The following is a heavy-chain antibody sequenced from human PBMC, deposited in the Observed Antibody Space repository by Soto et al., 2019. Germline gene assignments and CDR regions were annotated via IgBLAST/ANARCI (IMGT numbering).Heavy chain of an antibody. J-gene: IGHJ6*02. Sequence: ASVKVSCKSSGGTFSSHSINWVRQAPGQGLEWMGGNIPIFGPANFAKKLQGRVTITADESTTTAYMELSSLTSEDTAVYYCATGSFTSTGGRIGYHYNAMDVWGQGTTGTVSS. V-gene: IGHV1-69*13. CDR1: GGTFSSHS. CDR2: NIPIFGPA. D-gene: IGHD1-1*01. CDR3: ATGSFTSTGGRIGYHYNAMDV.